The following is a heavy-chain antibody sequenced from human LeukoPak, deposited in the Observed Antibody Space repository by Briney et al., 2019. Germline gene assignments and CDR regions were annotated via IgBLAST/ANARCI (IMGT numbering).Heavy chain of an antibody. V-gene: IGHV4-39*01. D-gene: IGHD2-8*01. Sequence: SETLSLTCTVSGGSISSSSYYWGWIRQPPGKGLEWIGSIYYSGSTYYNPSLKSRVTISVDTSKNQFSLKLSSVTAADTAVYHCARRNVLMVYAIDYWGQGTLVTVSS. CDR1: GGSISSSSYY. CDR3: ARRNVLMVYAIDY. CDR2: IYYSGST. J-gene: IGHJ4*02.